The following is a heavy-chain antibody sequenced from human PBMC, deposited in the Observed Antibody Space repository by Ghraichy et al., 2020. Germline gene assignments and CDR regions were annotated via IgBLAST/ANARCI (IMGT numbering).Heavy chain of an antibody. V-gene: IGHV3-23*01. Sequence: LTCAASGFTFSSHVMGWVRQAPGKGLEWVSGISGSGYSTYYADSVKGRFTMSRDNSKNTLYLQMNSLRADDTAVYYCAKGELRFGDYGLDYWGQGTLVTVSS. CDR2: ISGSGYST. CDR1: GFTFSSHV. D-gene: IGHD4-17*01. CDR3: AKGELRFGDYGLDY. J-gene: IGHJ4*02.